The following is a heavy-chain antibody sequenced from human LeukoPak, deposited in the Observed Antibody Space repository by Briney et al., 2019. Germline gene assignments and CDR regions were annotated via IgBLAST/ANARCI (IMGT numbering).Heavy chain of an antibody. CDR1: GYTFTSYD. J-gene: IGHJ5*02. Sequence: ASVKVSCKASGYTFTSYDINWVRQATGQGLEWMGWMNPNSGNTGYAQKFQGRVTMTRNTSISTAYMELSNLRSEDTAVYYCARGRPLYNWFDPWGQGTLVTVSS. V-gene: IGHV1-8*01. CDR3: ARGRPLYNWFDP. CDR2: MNPNSGNT.